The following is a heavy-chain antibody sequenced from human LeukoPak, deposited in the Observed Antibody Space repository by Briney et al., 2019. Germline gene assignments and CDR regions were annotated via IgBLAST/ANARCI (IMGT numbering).Heavy chain of an antibody. D-gene: IGHD6-19*01. CDR1: GFTFSRSW. V-gene: IGHV3-7*01. CDR3: ARESYSSGWYPNFDY. Sequence: AGGSLRLSCAASGFTFSRSWMSWVRQAPGKGLEWVANIKQDGNEKYYVDSVEGRFTISRDNGKNTLYLQMNSLRAEDTAVYYCARESYSSGWYPNFDYWGQGTLVTVSS. CDR2: IKQDGNEK. J-gene: IGHJ4*02.